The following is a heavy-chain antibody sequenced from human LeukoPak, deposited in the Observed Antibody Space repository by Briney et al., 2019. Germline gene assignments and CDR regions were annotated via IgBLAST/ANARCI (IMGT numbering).Heavy chain of an antibody. J-gene: IGHJ4*02. V-gene: IGHV4-34*01. CDR3: ARHGNGYSSSWYGIGSKATKKYYFDY. Sequence: PSETLSLTCAVYGGSFSGYYWSWIRQPPGKGLEWIGEINHSGSTNYNPSLKSRVTISVDTSKNQFSLKLSSVTAADTAVYYCARHGNGYSSSWYGIGSKATKKYYFDYWGQGTLVTVSS. CDR2: INHSGST. CDR1: GGSFSGYY. D-gene: IGHD6-13*01.